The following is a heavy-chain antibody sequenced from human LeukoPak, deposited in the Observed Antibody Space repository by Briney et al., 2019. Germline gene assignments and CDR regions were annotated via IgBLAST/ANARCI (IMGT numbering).Heavy chain of an antibody. Sequence: GGSLRLSCAASGFTFSSYDMHWVRQGTGKGLEWVSGIGTAGDSYYLGSVKGRFTISRENAKNFLYLQMNSLGAADTAVYYCARGSGGGFDPWGQGTLVTVSS. J-gene: IGHJ5*02. CDR2: IGTAGDS. CDR3: ARGSGGGFDP. CDR1: GFTFSSYD. D-gene: IGHD3-10*01. V-gene: IGHV3-13*01.